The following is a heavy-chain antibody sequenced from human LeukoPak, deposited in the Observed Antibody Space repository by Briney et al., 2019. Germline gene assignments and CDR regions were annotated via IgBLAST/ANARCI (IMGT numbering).Heavy chain of an antibody. CDR1: GFTFSSCA. D-gene: IGHD6-13*01. Sequence: GGSLRLSCAASGFTFSSCAMGWVRQAPGKGLEWVSDISSSGDRTYYADSVKGRFTISRDNSKNTLFLQMNSLRAEDTAVYYCARVVAVAGTVYWGQGTLVTVSS. CDR3: ARVVAVAGTVY. CDR2: ISSSGDRT. V-gene: IGHV3-23*01. J-gene: IGHJ4*02.